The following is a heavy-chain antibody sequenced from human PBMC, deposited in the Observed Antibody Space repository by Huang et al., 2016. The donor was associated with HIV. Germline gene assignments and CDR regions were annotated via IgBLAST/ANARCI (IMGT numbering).Heavy chain of an antibody. CDR1: GFPFSSFS. V-gene: IGHV3-30-3*01. CDR3: AREWSGGSFDS. D-gene: IGHD3-10*01. J-gene: IGHJ4*02. Sequence: QAQLVESGGGVVQPGRSLRLSCAASGFPFSSFSMHWVRQAPGKGLEWVAVMSHDGSNTYYGDSVKGRFTSSRDNSKNTLYLQMNSVRAEDTAVYYCAREWSGGSFDSWGQGTLVTVSS. CDR2: MSHDGSNT.